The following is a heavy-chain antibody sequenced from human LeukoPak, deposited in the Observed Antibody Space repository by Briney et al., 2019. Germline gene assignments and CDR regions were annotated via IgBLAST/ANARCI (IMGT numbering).Heavy chain of an antibody. J-gene: IGHJ4*02. CDR1: GFIFSSYG. D-gene: IGHD4-17*01. Sequence: GGSLRLSCAASGFIFSSYGMHWVRQAPGKGLEWVALISYDGDNKQYADSVRGRFTISRENSQNTLYLHMDSLRVEDTAVYYFGKNQILEHGYGDHLDSWGQGALVAVSS. CDR2: ISYDGDNK. V-gene: IGHV3-30*18. CDR3: GKNQILEHGYGDHLDS.